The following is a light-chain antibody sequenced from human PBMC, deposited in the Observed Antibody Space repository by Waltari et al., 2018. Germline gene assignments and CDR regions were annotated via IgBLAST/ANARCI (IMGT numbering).Light chain of an antibody. CDR1: SSDVGGYNY. CDR3: SSYTSSSTLVV. V-gene: IGLV2-14*01. J-gene: IGLJ2*01. CDR2: EVS. Sequence: QSALTQPASVSGSPGQSITISCTGTSSDVGGYNYVSWYQQHPGKAPKLMIYEVSNRPPGVPDRFSGSKSGNTASLTISGLQAEDEADYYGSSYTSSSTLVVFGGGTKLTVL.